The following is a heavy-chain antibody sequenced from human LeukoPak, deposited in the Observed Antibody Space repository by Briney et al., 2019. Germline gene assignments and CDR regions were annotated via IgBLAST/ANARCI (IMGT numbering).Heavy chain of an antibody. J-gene: IGHJ4*02. CDR2: INPNSGGT. Sequence: GASVKLSCKASACTFTVYYMHRVRQAPGQGLEWMGWINPNSGGTNYAQKFQGRVTMTRDTSISTAYMELSRLRTDDTDEYDCTRDRALIFTLVRGVMVYWGQGTLVTVSS. CDR1: ACTFTVYY. CDR3: TRDRALIFTLVRGVMVY. D-gene: IGHD3-10*01. V-gene: IGHV1-2*02.